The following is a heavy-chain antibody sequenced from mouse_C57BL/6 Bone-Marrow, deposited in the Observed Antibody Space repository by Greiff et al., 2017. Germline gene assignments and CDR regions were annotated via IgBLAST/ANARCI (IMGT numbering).Heavy chain of an antibody. CDR3: ARGAY. Sequence: QVQLKQSGAELVKPGASVKISCKASGYAFSSYWMHWVKQRPGKGLEWIGQIFPGDGDTDYNGTFKGKATLTADKSSSTAYMQLSSLTAEDSAVYFCARGAYWGQGTLVTVSA. CDR2: IFPGDGDT. V-gene: IGHV1-80*01. J-gene: IGHJ3*01. CDR1: GYAFSSYW.